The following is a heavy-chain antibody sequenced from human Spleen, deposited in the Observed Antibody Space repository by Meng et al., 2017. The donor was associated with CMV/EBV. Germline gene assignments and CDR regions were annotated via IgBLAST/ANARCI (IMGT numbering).Heavy chain of an antibody. CDR1: GFTVSSNY. D-gene: IGHD5-18*01. CDR2: IYSGGST. J-gene: IGHJ4*02. Sequence: GESLKISCAASGFTVSSNYMSWVRQTPGKGLEWVSVIYSGGSTNYADSVKGRFTISRDNAKNTLYLQMNSLRAEDTAVYYCARDSRAGYTYGYLTFDYWGQGTLVTVSS. V-gene: IGHV3-66*02. CDR3: ARDSRAGYTYGYLTFDY.